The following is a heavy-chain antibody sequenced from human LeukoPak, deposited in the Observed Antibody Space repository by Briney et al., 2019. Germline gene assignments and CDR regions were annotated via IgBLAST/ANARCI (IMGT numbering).Heavy chain of an antibody. D-gene: IGHD3-10*01. Sequence: PGGSLRLSCAASGFTFSSYWMHWVRQAPGKGLVWVSHINNDGSSTNYADSVKGRFTISRDNAKNSLYLQMNSLRAEDTAVYYCAPMGGLWFGEFGGYNWFDPWGQGTLVTVSS. CDR2: INNDGSST. CDR1: GFTFSSYW. V-gene: IGHV3-74*01. CDR3: APMGGLWFGEFGGYNWFDP. J-gene: IGHJ5*02.